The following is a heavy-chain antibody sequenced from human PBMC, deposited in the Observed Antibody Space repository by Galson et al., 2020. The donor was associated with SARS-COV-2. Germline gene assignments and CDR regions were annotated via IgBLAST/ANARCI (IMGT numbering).Heavy chain of an antibody. J-gene: IGHJ4*02. CDR2: IFFHGSNT. Sequence: AESLTLSCAASGYTFSDNAMHWVLQAPPKGRLWVAQIFFHGSNTSYDASVGGRFTISRDSSKNTVSLEMNNLSAADTAVYYCARDGPSSRGRAFDHWGQGTLLTVSS. V-gene: IGHV3-33*01. CDR1: GYTFSDNA. D-gene: IGHD3-10*01. CDR3: ARDGPSSRGRAFDH.